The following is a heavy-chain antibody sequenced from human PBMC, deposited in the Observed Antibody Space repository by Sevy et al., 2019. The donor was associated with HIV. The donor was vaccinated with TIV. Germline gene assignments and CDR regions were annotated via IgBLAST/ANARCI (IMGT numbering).Heavy chain of an antibody. D-gene: IGHD3-10*01. CDR2: IYYSRST. CDR1: GASISSYF. V-gene: IGHV4-59*01. CDR3: SSYYYGSGSFDY. J-gene: IGHJ4*02. Sequence: SETLSLTCSVSGASISSYFWSWIRKPPGKGLECIGYIYYSRSTNYNPSLKSRVTISGDTFKNQFSLKLSSLTAADTAVYYCSSYYYGSGSFDYWGQGTLFTVSS.